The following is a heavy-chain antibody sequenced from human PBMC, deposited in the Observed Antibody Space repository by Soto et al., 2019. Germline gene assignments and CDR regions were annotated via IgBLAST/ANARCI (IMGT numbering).Heavy chain of an antibody. CDR1: GFTFSDHA. CDR3: AIDLWWYTH. V-gene: IGHV3-23*01. CDR2: ISGGGSGA. J-gene: IGHJ4*02. Sequence: EVQLLESGGGLVQPGGSLRLSCTASGFTFSDHAMTWVRQAPGKGLEWVSGISGGGSGAYYADSVKGRFTVSRANSKNTLFLQMDSLRAEDTAVYYCAIDLWWYTHWGQGILVTVSS. D-gene: IGHD2-15*01.